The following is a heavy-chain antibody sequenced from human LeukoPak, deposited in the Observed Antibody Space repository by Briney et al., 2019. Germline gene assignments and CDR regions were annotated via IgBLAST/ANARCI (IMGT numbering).Heavy chain of an antibody. D-gene: IGHD5-18*01. Sequence: SETLSLTCSVSGGSVNSSNYYWRWIRQTPGKGLEWIGFMFYSGITNYNPSLKSRVTISVNTSKNQFSQKLNSVTAADTAVSYCARDRGHSFGVELFAFHIWGQGTMVVVSS. J-gene: IGHJ3*02. CDR2: MFYSGIT. CDR3: ARDRGHSFGVELFAFHI. CDR1: GGSVNSSNYY. V-gene: IGHV4-61*01.